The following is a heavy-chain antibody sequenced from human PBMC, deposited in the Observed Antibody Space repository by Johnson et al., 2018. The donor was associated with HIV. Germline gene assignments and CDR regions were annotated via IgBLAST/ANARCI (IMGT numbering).Heavy chain of an antibody. J-gene: IGHJ3*02. V-gene: IGHV3-11*04. CDR3: ARAAYSGSHHDAFDI. D-gene: IGHD1-26*01. Sequence: QVQLVESGGGLVNPGGSLRLSCAASGFSFSDYYMSWIRQAPGKGLEWVSYISSSGSTIYYADSVKGRFTISRDNAKNSLYLQMNSLRAEDTAVYYCARAAYSGSHHDAFDIWGQGTMVTVSS. CDR2: ISSSGSTI. CDR1: GFSFSDYY.